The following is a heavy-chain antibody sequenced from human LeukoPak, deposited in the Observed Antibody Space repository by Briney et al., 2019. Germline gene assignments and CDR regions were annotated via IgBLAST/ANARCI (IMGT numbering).Heavy chain of an antibody. Sequence: GGSLRLSCAASGFTFSSYAMHWVRQAPGKGLEYVSAISSNGGSTYYANSVKGRFTISRDNSKNTLYLQMGSLRAEDMAVYYCASGGTTYYYDSRFDYWGQGTLVTVSS. CDR3: ASGGTTYYYDSRFDY. V-gene: IGHV3-64*01. CDR1: GFTFSSYA. CDR2: ISSNGGST. D-gene: IGHD3-22*01. J-gene: IGHJ4*02.